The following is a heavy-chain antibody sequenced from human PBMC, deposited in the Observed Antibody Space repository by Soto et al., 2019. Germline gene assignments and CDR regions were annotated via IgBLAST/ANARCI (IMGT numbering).Heavy chain of an antibody. CDR2: IYYSGST. V-gene: IGHV4-59*08. CDR3: ARRVSSSWSEPFDY. CDR1: GGSISSYY. Sequence: SETLSLTCTVSGGSISSYYWSWIRQPPGKGLEWIGYIYYSGSTNYNPSLKSRVTISVDTSKNQFSLKLSSVTAADTAVYYCARRVSSSWSEPFDYWGQGTLVTVSS. D-gene: IGHD6-13*01. J-gene: IGHJ4*02.